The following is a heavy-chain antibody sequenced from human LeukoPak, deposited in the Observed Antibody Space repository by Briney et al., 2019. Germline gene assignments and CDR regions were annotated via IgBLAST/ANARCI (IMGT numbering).Heavy chain of an antibody. CDR3: ARAMAERKYYYYGMDV. J-gene: IGHJ6*02. Sequence: GGSLRLSCEASGFTFSGYEMNWVRQAPGKGLEWISYICGRGITTFSADSVKGRFTISRENAKNSLYLQMNSLRAGDTAVYYCARAMAERKYYYYGMDVWGQGTTVTVSS. CDR1: GFTFSGYE. CDR2: ICGRGITT. V-gene: IGHV3-48*03. D-gene: IGHD5-24*01.